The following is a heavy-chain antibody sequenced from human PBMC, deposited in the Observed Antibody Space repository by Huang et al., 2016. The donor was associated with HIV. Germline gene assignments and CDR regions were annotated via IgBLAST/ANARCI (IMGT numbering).Heavy chain of an antibody. CDR1: GFTFSSYW. CDR2: INIDGSST. J-gene: IGHJ4*02. D-gene: IGHD6-19*01. V-gene: IGHV3-74*01. Sequence: EVQLVESGGGLVQPGGSLRLSCAASGFTFSSYWMHWVRQAPGKGRVWVSRINIDGSSTSYADSVKGRFTISRDNAKNTLYLQMNSLRAEDTAVYYCARDSQQWLVEDYWGQGTLVTVSS. CDR3: ARDSQQWLVEDY.